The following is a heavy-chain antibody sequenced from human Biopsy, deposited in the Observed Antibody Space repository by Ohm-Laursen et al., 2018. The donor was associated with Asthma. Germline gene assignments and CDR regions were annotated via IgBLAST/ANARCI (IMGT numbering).Heavy chain of an antibody. CDR2: IIPIFGPT. V-gene: IGHV1-69*13. J-gene: IGHJ6*02. CDR3: ARGYSGSDRIVYYYSGLEV. D-gene: IGHD5-12*01. Sequence: GASVKVSCKSSGGTFSSNSINWVRQAPGQGLEWMGRIIPIFGPTNYAQKFQGRVTISADDSMSTAYMELSSLSSEDTAVYYCARGYSGSDRIVYYYSGLEVWGQGTTVTVSS. CDR1: GGTFSSNS.